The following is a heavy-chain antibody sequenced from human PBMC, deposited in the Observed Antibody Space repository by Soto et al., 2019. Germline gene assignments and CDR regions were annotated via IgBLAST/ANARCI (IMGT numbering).Heavy chain of an antibody. V-gene: IGHV1-46*01. CDR1: GYSFSSYY. J-gene: IGHJ5*02. Sequence: ASVKVSCKASGYSFSSYYMHWVRQAPRQGLEWMGIINPSDGSTTYAQKFQGRVTMTRDTSTSAVYMELSSLRSEDTAVYYCARNRYDSSGYYNNFFDPWGQGTLVTVSS. D-gene: IGHD3-22*01. CDR3: ARNRYDSSGYYNNFFDP. CDR2: INPSDGST.